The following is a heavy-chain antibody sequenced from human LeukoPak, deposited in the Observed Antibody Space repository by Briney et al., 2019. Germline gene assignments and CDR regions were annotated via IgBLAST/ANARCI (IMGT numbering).Heavy chain of an antibody. V-gene: IGHV1-46*01. CDR2: INPSTSST. CDR3: ARDQHYQLPFDY. CDR1: GYTFTSYY. J-gene: IGHJ4*02. D-gene: IGHD2-2*01. Sequence: ASVKVSCKASGYTFTSYYVHWVRQAPGQGLEWMGMINPSTSSTSYAQKFQGRVTMTRDTSTSTVYTELSSLRSEDTAVYYYARDQHYQLPFDYWGRGTLVTVSS.